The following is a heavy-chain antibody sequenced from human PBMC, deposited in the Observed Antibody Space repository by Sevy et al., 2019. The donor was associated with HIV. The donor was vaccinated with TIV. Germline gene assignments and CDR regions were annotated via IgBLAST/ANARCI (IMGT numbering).Heavy chain of an antibody. J-gene: IGHJ5*02. CDR3: ARAPPVRSGDDSLNWFDP. CDR2: VYHTGST. V-gene: IGHV4-59*01. CDR1: GDFINLYF. Sequence: SETLSLTCSVSGDFINLYFWSWIRQPPGKELEYIGYVYHTGSTNYNPSLKSRVTISVDTSNNQFSLKLTSVTAADTAVYYCARAPPVRSGDDSLNWFDPWGQGTLVTVSS. D-gene: IGHD5-12*01.